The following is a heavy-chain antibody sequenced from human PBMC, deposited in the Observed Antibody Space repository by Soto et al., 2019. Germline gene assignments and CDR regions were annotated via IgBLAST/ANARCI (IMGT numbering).Heavy chain of an antibody. CDR3: ARLSPSYCDDNCYSEGVWIDL. V-gene: IGHV4-59*11. Sequence: PSETLSLTCTVSGASISSHYWNWIRQSPGEGLESIGYAYYNGFTSYNPSLKSRVTISIDTSKNQFSLKVNSVTAADTAVYYCARLSPSYCDDNCYSEGVWIDLWGQGTLVTVSS. J-gene: IGHJ5*02. CDR1: GASISSHY. CDR2: AYYNGFT. D-gene: IGHD2-15*01.